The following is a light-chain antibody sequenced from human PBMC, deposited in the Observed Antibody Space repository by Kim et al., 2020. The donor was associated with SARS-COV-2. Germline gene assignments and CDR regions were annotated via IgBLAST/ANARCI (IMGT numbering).Light chain of an antibody. CDR1: NSNIGRDY. Sequence: GQTVTMSGSGSNSNIGRDYVHWYQQLPGPAPKVVIHKNDQRPSGVPDRFSGSKSGTSASLAISGLRSEDEGDYYCAGWDDTLSGIFFGGGTQLTVL. CDR3: AGWDDTLSGIF. CDR2: KND. J-gene: IGLJ2*01. V-gene: IGLV1-47*01.